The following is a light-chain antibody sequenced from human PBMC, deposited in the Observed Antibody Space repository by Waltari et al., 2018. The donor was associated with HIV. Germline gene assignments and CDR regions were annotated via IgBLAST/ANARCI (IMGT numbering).Light chain of an antibody. V-gene: IGKV3-15*01. CDR1: QSVGAS. Sequence: ERGVKQTPTNLSVSPGERTTLSCRASQSVGASLAWYQQKPGQTPRLLVYGASARFTSVPARFSGSGSGTEFTLTVTSLQSEDFAFYYCLQYGSWPWTFGQGTKVEIK. CDR3: LQYGSWPWT. CDR2: GAS. J-gene: IGKJ1*01.